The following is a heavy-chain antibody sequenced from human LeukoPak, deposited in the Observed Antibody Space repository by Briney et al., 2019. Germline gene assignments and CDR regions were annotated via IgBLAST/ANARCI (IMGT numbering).Heavy chain of an antibody. Sequence: SGTLSLTCAVSGGSISSSNWWSWVRQPPGKGLEWIGEIYHSGSTNYNPSLKSRVTISVDTSKNQFSLKLSSVTAADTAVYYCARLAAPTYYYYYMDVWGKGTTVTVSS. CDR3: ARLAAPTYYYYYMDV. V-gene: IGHV4-4*02. CDR2: IYHSGST. CDR1: GGSISSSNW. J-gene: IGHJ6*03. D-gene: IGHD6-6*01.